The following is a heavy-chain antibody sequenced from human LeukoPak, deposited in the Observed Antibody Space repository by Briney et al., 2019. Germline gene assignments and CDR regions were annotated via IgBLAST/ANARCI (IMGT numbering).Heavy chain of an antibody. Sequence: ASVKVSCKASGYTFTIYGINWVRQAPGQGLQWMGWISAYNGNTNYAQKLQGRVTMTTDTSTSTVYMELSSLRSEDTAAYYCARPGYSYGLDYWGQGTLVTVSS. CDR3: ARPGYSYGLDY. D-gene: IGHD5-18*01. CDR2: ISAYNGNT. V-gene: IGHV1-18*01. CDR1: GYTFTIYG. J-gene: IGHJ4*02.